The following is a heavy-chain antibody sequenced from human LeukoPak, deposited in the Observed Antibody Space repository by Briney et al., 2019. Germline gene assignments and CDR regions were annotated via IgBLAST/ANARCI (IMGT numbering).Heavy chain of an antibody. J-gene: IGHJ4*02. Sequence: GGSLRLSCAASGFTFSNYAMSWVRQAPGKGLEWVSSVSGSGVSTYYIDSVKGRLTISRDNPMNTLYLQMSSLRAEDTAIYYCAKGSYYDSPYGFDYWGEGILVTVSS. CDR2: VSGSGVST. D-gene: IGHD3-22*01. CDR1: GFTFSNYA. CDR3: AKGSYYDSPYGFDY. V-gene: IGHV3-23*01.